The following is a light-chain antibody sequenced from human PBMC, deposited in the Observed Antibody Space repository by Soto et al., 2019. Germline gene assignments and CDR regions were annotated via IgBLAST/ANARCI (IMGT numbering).Light chain of an antibody. V-gene: IGLV1-44*01. CDR2: SNN. Sequence: QAVVTQPPSASGTPGQRVTISCSGSSSNIGSNPVNWYQQLPGTAPKLLIYSNNQRPSGVPDRFSGSKSGTSASLAISGLQSEDEADYYCAAWDDSLNVRYVFGTGTMLTVL. CDR3: AAWDDSLNVRYV. CDR1: SSNIGSNP. J-gene: IGLJ1*01.